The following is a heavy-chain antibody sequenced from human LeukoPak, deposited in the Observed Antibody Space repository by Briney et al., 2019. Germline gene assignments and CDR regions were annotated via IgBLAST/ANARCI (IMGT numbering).Heavy chain of an antibody. V-gene: IGHV4-30-4*01. CDR1: GGSISSGDYY. CDR2: IYYSGST. CDR3: ARGGPYGNDY. J-gene: IGHJ4*02. D-gene: IGHD3-10*01. Sequence: SETLSLTCTVSGGSISSGDYYWSWIRQPPGKGLEWIGYIYYSGSTYYNPSLKSRVTISVDTSKNQFPLKLSSVTAADTAVYYCARGGPYGNDYWGQGTLVTVSS.